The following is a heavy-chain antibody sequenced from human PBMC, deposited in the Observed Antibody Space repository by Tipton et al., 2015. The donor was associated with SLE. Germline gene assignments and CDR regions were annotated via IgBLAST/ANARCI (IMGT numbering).Heavy chain of an antibody. J-gene: IGHJ4*02. CDR3: ARGGWYSLSYFDY. Sequence: GSLRLSCAASGFSISSYWMHWVRQAPGKGLVWVSRINSDGSSAHYADSVKGRFTISRDNAKNTLYLQMNRLRAEDTAVYYCARGGWYSLSYFDYWGQGTLVTVSS. V-gene: IGHV3-74*01. D-gene: IGHD6-13*01. CDR2: INSDGSSA. CDR1: GFSISSYW.